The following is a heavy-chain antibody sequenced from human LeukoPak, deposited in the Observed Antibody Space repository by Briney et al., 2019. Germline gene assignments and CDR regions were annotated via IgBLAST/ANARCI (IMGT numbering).Heavy chain of an antibody. CDR3: ASRYRGPGIAVASPSDY. Sequence: SVKVSCKASGGTFSSYAISWVRQAPGQGLEWMGGIIPIFGTANYAQKFQGRVTITADESTSTAYMELSSLRSEDTAVSYCASRYRGPGIAVASPSDYWGQGTLVTVSS. D-gene: IGHD6-19*01. CDR2: IIPIFGTA. CDR1: GGTFSSYA. V-gene: IGHV1-69*13. J-gene: IGHJ4*02.